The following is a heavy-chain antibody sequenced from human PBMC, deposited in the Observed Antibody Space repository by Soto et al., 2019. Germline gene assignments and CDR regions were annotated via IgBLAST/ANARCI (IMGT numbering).Heavy chain of an antibody. CDR2: IYYSGST. CDR3: ASIRAAAGRNKPSRAIDY. D-gene: IGHD6-13*01. J-gene: IGHJ4*02. V-gene: IGHV4-30-4*01. CDR1: GGSISSGDYY. Sequence: QVQLQESGPGLVKPSQTLSLTCTVSGGSISSGDYYWSWIRQPPGKGLEWIGYIYYSGSTYYNPSLKSRVTISVDTSKNQFSLKLSSVTAADTAVYYCASIRAAAGRNKPSRAIDYWGQGTLVTVSS.